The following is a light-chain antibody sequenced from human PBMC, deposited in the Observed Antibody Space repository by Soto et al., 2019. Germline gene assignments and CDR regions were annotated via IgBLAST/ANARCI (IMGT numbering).Light chain of an antibody. V-gene: IGKV3-20*01. Sequence: EIVLTQSPGSLSLSPGERATLSCRASQSVSSTFFAWYQQRPGQAPRLLMYGASSSATGIPERFSGSGSGTDFTLTIIRLEPEDFAVYYCQQFESPVTFGQGTKVEIK. CDR1: QSVSSTF. CDR3: QQFESPVT. CDR2: GAS. J-gene: IGKJ1*01.